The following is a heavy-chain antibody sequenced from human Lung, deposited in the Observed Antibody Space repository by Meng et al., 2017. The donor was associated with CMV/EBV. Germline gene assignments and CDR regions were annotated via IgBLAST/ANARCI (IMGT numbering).Heavy chain of an antibody. CDR2: IRHDGTNK. J-gene: IGHJ4*02. D-gene: IGHD3-16*01. Sequence: GGSLRLXXAASGFTVSSNYMSWVRQAPGKGLEWVAFIRHDGTNKYYGDSVKGRFTISRDNSKNTVFLQMNSLRPEETAVYYCAKDLLLFGGANAYFDYWGQGXLVTVSS. CDR1: GFTVSSNY. CDR3: AKDLLLFGGANAYFDY. V-gene: IGHV3-30*02.